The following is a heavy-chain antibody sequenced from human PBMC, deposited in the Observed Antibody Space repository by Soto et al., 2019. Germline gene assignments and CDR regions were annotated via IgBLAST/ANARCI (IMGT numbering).Heavy chain of an antibody. Sequence: QEQLVESGGGVVQPGRSLRLSCAASGFTFSSYAMHWVRQAPGKGLEWVAVISYDGNSKYYADSVKGRFTISKDNSKNTLYVQMNSLRVEDSAVYYCARDRTSCCFYGMDVWGQVTTVTVSS. J-gene: IGHJ6*02. V-gene: IGHV3-30-3*01. CDR1: GFTFSSYA. D-gene: IGHD2-2*01. CDR2: ISYDGNSK. CDR3: ARDRTSCCFYGMDV.